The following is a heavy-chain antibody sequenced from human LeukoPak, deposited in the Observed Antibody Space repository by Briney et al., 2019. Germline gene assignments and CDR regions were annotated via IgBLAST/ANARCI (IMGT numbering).Heavy chain of an antibody. Sequence: PGGSLRLSCAASGFTFSSYWMNWVRQAPGKGLVWVSRIASDGSSTTYADSVKGRFSISRDNAKNTLYLQMNSLRAEDTAIYYCAKTRDYGEYFDYWGQGTLVTVSS. CDR2: IASDGSST. V-gene: IGHV3-74*01. CDR1: GFTFSSYW. CDR3: AKTRDYGEYFDY. D-gene: IGHD4-17*01. J-gene: IGHJ4*02.